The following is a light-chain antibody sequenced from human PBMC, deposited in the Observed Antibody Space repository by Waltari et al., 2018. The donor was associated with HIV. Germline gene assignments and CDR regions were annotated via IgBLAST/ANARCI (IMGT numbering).Light chain of an antibody. Sequence: QSALTQPASVSGSPGQSITISCTGSSSDVGSYSYVSWYQQHPGKAPKLMLYEVSNRPAGVSHRSSGSKSGNTASLTISGLQPEDEADYYCNSYTSISTWVFGGGTKLTVL. CDR2: EVS. J-gene: IGLJ3*02. CDR1: SSDVGSYSY. V-gene: IGLV2-14*01. CDR3: NSYTSISTWV.